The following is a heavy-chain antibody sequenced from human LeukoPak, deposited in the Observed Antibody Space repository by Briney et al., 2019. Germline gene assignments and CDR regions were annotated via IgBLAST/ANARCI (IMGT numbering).Heavy chain of an antibody. D-gene: IGHD6-6*01. J-gene: IGHJ4*02. CDR2: IRFDGSNE. CDR1: GFTFSNFG. Sequence: GGSLRLSCAASGFTFSNFGMHWVRQAPGKGLEWVAFIRFDGSNEYYADSVKGRFTISRDNSKNTLYLQMNSLRAEDTAVYYCTKNQQLVPGYWGQGTLVTVSS. V-gene: IGHV3-30*02. CDR3: TKNQQLVPGY.